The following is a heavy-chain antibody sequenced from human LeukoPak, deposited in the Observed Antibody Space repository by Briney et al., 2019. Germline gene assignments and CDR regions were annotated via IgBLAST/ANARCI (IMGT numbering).Heavy chain of an antibody. V-gene: IGHV1-2*02. D-gene: IGHD2-2*01. J-gene: IGHJ3*02. Sequence: GASVTVSCKASGYTFTGYYIHWVRQAPGQGLEWMGWINPKNGATHYAQNFLGRVTMTRDTSISTAYMELSRLTSDDTAVYYCARDYTRNAFDIWGQGTMVTVSS. CDR1: GYTFTGYY. CDR2: INPKNGAT. CDR3: ARDYTRNAFDI.